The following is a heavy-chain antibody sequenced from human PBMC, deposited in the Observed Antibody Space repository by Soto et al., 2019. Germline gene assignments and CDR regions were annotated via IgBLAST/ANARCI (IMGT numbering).Heavy chain of an antibody. CDR2: VSIGGST. J-gene: IGHJ4*02. Sequence: PGGSLRLSCAASGFTFSSYAMGWVRQGPGKGPEWVAVVSIGGSTHYADSVRGRFTISRDNSKNTLSLQMNSLTAEDTAVYFCAKRRGAGGHFDYWGQGALVTVS. CDR3: AKRRGAGGHFDY. D-gene: IGHD2-15*01. CDR1: GFTFSSYA. V-gene: IGHV3-23*01.